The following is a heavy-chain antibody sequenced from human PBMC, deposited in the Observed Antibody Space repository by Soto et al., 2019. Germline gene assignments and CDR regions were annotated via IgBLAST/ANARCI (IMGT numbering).Heavy chain of an antibody. D-gene: IGHD3-3*01. CDR3: ARGPYDFWSGYIADAFDV. J-gene: IGHJ3*01. CDR1: GFTFSSYT. V-gene: IGHV3-30-3*01. Sequence: QVQLVESGGSVVQPGRSLRLSCAASGFTFSSYTLHWVRQAPGKGLEWVALISYDGSNKYYADSVKGRFTISRDNSKNTLYLQMNSLGPEDTALFYCARGPYDFWSGYIADAFDVWGQGTMVTVSS. CDR2: ISYDGSNK.